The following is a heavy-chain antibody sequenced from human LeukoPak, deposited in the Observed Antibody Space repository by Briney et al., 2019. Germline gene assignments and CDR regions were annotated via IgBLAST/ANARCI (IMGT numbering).Heavy chain of an antibody. CDR1: GGTFSSYA. D-gene: IGHD2-2*01. V-gene: IGHV1-69*04. CDR3: ARGGSTSSFDY. CDR2: IIPILGIA. J-gene: IGHJ4*02. Sequence: GASVKVSCKASGGTFSSYAISWVRQAPGQGLEWMGRIIPILGIANYAQKFQGRVTITADKSTSTAYMELSSLRSEDTAVYYCARGGSTSSFDYWGQGTLVTVSS.